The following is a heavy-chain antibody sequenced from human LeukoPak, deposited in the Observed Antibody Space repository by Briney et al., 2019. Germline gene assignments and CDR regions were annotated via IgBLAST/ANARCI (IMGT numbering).Heavy chain of an antibody. D-gene: IGHD6-19*01. V-gene: IGHV1-8*01. Sequence: ASVKVSCKASGYTFTSYDINWVRQATGQGLEWMGWMNPNSGNTGYAQKFQGRVTMTRNTSISTAYMELSSLRSEDTAVYYCARGGAGRSGWYSYYYGMDVWGQGTTVTVSS. CDR2: MNPNSGNT. CDR1: GYTFTSYD. CDR3: ARGGAGRSGWYSYYYGMDV. J-gene: IGHJ6*02.